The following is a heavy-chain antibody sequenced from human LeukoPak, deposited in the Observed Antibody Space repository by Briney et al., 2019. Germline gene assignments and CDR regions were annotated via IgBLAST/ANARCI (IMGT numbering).Heavy chain of an antibody. V-gene: IGHV1-2*04. CDR1: GYTFTGYY. CDR3: ARELLWFGERLYGMDV. D-gene: IGHD3-10*01. J-gene: IGHJ6*02. Sequence: GASVKVSCKASGYTFTGYYMHWVRQAPGQGLEWMGWINPNSGGINYAQKFQGWVTMTRDTSISTAYMELSRLRSDDTAVYYCARELLWFGERLYGMDVWGQGTTVTVSS. CDR2: INPNSGGI.